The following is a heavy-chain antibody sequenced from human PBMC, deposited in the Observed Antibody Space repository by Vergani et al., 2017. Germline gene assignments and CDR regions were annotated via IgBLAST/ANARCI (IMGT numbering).Heavy chain of an antibody. CDR2: IYHSGRT. CDR3: ARGNPYVDFDI. V-gene: IGHV4-38-2*01. J-gene: IGHJ3*02. CDR1: GYSISSAYY. Sequence: QVQLQESGPGLVKPSETLSLTCVVSGYSISSAYYWGWIRQPPGKGLEWLGSIYHSGRTHYNPSLKSRVTISIDTSKNQFSLKLTSVTATDTAVYYCARGNPYVDFDIWGQGTMITVSS. D-gene: IGHD3-16*01.